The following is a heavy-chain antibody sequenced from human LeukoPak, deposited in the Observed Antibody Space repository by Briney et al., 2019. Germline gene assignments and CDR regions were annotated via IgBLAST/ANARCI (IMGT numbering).Heavy chain of an antibody. V-gene: IGHV3-15*01. CDR3: AKHIYGVVSIQQ. CDR1: GFSFSDAW. J-gene: IGHJ1*01. D-gene: IGHD3-3*01. CDR2: IKSTDDGGAI. Sequence: GGSLRLSCAASGFSFSDAWMSWVRQAPGKGLEWVGRIKSTDDGGAIDYAAPVKGRFTISRDDSTNTLYLHMSNVKTEDTAVYYCAKHIYGVVSIQQWGQGTLVTVSS.